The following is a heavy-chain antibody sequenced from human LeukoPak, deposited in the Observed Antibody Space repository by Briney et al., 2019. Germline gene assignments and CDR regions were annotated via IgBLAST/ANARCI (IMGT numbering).Heavy chain of an antibody. V-gene: IGHV3-49*04. Sequence: PGGSLRLSCTSSGFSFGDYSMTWVRQAPGKGLEWVGFIRSKAYGGTTGYAASVKGRFTISRDDSKSIAYLQTNSLKTEDTAVYHCASRSGRQWLPYFDYWGQGTLVTVSS. D-gene: IGHD1-26*01. CDR2: IRSKAYGGTT. CDR3: ASRSGRQWLPYFDY. J-gene: IGHJ4*02. CDR1: GFSFGDYS.